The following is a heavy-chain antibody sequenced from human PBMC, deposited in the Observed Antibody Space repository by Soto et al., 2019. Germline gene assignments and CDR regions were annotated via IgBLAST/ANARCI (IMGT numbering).Heavy chain of an antibody. CDR1: EFTFSSYE. D-gene: IGHD6-13*01. CDR2: ISSSGTTI. CDR3: VRFGGAAAGPGDY. J-gene: IGHJ4*02. Sequence: EVQLVESGGGLVQPGGSLRLSCVASEFTFSSYEMNWVRQAPGKGLEWVSYISSSGTTIYYTDSVKGRFTISRDNAKKALYLQMNSLRAEDTALYYCVRFGGAAAGPGDYWGQGTLVTVSS. V-gene: IGHV3-48*03.